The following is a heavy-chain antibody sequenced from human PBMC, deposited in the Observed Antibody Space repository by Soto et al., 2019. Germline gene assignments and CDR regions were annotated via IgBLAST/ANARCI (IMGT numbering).Heavy chain of an antibody. CDR2: IIPIFGTA. CDR1: GGTFSSYA. CDR3: GRGEGVYAVTPKNGMDV. Sequence: QVQLVQSGAEVKKPGSSVKVSCKASGGTFSSYAISWVRQDPGQGLEWMGGIIPIFGTANYAQKFQGRVTITADESTSTAYMELSSLRSEDTAVYYCGRGEGVYAVTPKNGMDVWGQGTTVTVSS. D-gene: IGHD4-17*01. J-gene: IGHJ6*02. V-gene: IGHV1-69*01.